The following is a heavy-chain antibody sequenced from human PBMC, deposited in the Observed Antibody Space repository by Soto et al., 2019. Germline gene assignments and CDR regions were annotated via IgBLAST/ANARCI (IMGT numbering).Heavy chain of an antibody. Sequence: SETLSLTCTVSGSSINSSGYYWGWIRQPPGKGLEWIGSMFYGVSTYYNPSLKSRVTVSVDTSKNQFSLNLRSVTAADTAVYYCARLPSRHLVDYWGQGTLVTVSA. CDR1: GSSINSSGYY. J-gene: IGHJ4*02. CDR2: MFYGVST. V-gene: IGHV4-39*01. CDR3: ARLPSRHLVDY. D-gene: IGHD3-3*02.